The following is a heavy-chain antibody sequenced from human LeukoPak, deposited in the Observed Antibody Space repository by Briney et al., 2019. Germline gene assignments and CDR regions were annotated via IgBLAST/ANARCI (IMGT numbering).Heavy chain of an antibody. CDR2: INQDGSEK. Sequence: PGGSLRLSCAASGFTFSSYGMHWVRQAPGKGLEWVANINQDGSEKYYVDSVKGRFTISRDNAKNSLYLQMNSLRAEDTAVYYCARADDSSGYDFDYWGQGTLVTVSS. D-gene: IGHD3-22*01. V-gene: IGHV3-7*01. CDR3: ARADDSSGYDFDY. J-gene: IGHJ4*02. CDR1: GFTFSSYG.